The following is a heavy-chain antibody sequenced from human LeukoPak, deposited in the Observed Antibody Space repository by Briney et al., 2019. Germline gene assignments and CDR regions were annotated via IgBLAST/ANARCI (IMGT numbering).Heavy chain of an antibody. J-gene: IGHJ4*02. D-gene: IGHD5-18*01. CDR2: INPNSGGT. CDR3: ARGDSVDTAMVYFDY. CDR1: GYTFTGYY. V-gene: IGHV1-2*02. Sequence: ASVMVSCKASGYTFTGYYMHWVRQAPGQGLEWMGWINPNSGGTNYAQKFQGRVTMTRDTSISTAYMELSRLRSDDTAVYYCARGDSVDTAMVYFDYWGQGTLVTVSS.